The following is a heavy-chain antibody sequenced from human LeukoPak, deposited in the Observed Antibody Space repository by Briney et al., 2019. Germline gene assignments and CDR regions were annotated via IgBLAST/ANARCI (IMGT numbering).Heavy chain of an antibody. CDR3: ARGWGYSSRTNWFDP. CDR2: ISAYNGNT. J-gene: IGHJ5*02. V-gene: IGHV1-18*01. D-gene: IGHD6-13*01. Sequence: ASVKVSCKASGYTFTSYDISWVRQAPGQGLEWMGWISAYNGNTNYAQKLQGRVTMTTDTSTSTAYMELRSLRSDDTAVYYCARGWGYSSRTNWFDPWGQGTLATVSS. CDR1: GYTFTSYD.